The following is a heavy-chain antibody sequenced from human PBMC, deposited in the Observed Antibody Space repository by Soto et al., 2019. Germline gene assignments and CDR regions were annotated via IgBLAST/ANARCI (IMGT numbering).Heavy chain of an antibody. CDR3: ARGGQRGNGSGRYYDH. V-gene: IGHV1-46*01. CDR2: INPSGGST. CDR1: GYTFTSYY. J-gene: IGHJ5*02. D-gene: IGHD3-10*01. Sequence: QVQLVQSGAEVKKPGASVKVSCKASGYTFTSYYMHWVRQAPGQGLEWMGIINPSGGSTSYAQKCQGRVTMTRDTSTSTGYMERSSLRSEDTAVHYGARGGQRGNGSGRYYDHWGQGTLVTVSS.